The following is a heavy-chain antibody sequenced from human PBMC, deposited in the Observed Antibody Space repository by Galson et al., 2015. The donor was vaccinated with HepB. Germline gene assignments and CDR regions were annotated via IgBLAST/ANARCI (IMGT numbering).Heavy chain of an antibody. CDR1: GYSFTSYW. V-gene: IGHV5-10-1*01. Sequence: QSGAEVKKPGESLRISCKGSGYSFTSYWISWVRQMPGKGLEWMGRIDPSDSYTNYSPSFQGHVTISADKSISTAYLQWSSLKASDTAMYYCATAAVATSSLDSFDYWGQGTLVTVSS. CDR3: ATAAVATSSLDSFDY. J-gene: IGHJ4*02. D-gene: IGHD5-12*01. CDR2: IDPSDSYT.